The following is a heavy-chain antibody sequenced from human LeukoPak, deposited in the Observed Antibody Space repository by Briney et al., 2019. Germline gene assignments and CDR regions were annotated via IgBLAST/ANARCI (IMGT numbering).Heavy chain of an antibody. J-gene: IGHJ6*02. CDR2: ISYDGSNK. D-gene: IGHD2-2*01. V-gene: IGHV3-30-3*01. CDR1: GFTFSSYA. CDR3: ARFGHCSSTSCYYYYYYGMDV. Sequence: GGSLRLSCAASGFTFSSYAMHWVRQAPGKGLEWVAVISYDGSNKYYADSVKGRFTISRDNSKNTLYLQMNSLRAEDTAVYCCARFGHCSSTSCYYYYYYGMDVWGQGTTVTVSS.